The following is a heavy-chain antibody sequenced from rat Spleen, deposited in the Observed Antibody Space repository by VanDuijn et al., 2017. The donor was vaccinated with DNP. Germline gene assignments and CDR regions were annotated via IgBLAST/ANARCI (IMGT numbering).Heavy chain of an antibody. CDR3: ARGSGTYYWYFDF. Sequence: EVQLQESGPGLVKPSQSLSLTCSVTGYSISSSYRWNWIRKFPGNKLEWMGSVNSAGNTNYNPSLKSRISITRDTSKNQFFLQLNSVTTEDTATYYCARGSGTYYWYFDFWGPGTMVTVSS. V-gene: IGHV3-3*01. J-gene: IGHJ1*01. CDR1: GYSISSSYR. D-gene: IGHD5-1*01. CDR2: VNSAGNT.